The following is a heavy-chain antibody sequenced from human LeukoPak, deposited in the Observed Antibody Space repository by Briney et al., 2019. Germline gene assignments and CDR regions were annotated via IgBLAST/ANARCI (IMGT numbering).Heavy chain of an antibody. J-gene: IGHJ4*02. D-gene: IGHD1-14*01. CDR1: GYTFTGYY. CDR3: ARFLWRAGGFDY. Sequence: ASVKVSCKASGYTFTGYYMHWVRQAPGQGLEWMGWINPNSGGTNYAQKFQGRVTMTRDTSISTAYMEPSRLRSDDTAVYYCARFLWRAGGFDYWGQGTLVTVSS. CDR2: INPNSGGT. V-gene: IGHV1-2*02.